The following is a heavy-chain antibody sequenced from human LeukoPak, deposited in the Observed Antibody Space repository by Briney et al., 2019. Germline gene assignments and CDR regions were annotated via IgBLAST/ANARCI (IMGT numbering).Heavy chain of an antibody. CDR1: GFSFSDSV. CDR2: ISHDVKTT. V-gene: IGHV3-30*04. J-gene: IGHJ4*01. D-gene: IGHD3-10*01. Sequence: PGGSLRLSCVASGFSFSDSVIHWVRQAPGKGLEWVAVISHDVKTTYYADSAKGRFTISRDNSRNTVFLQMNRLRPEDTAVYYCVKEAYYGLGSSPTFYFDHWGQGTRVNVSS. CDR3: VKEAYYGLGSSPTFYFDH.